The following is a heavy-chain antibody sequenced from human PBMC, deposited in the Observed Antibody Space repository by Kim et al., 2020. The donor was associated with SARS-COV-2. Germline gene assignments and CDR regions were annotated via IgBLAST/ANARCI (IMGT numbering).Heavy chain of an antibody. V-gene: IGHV3-15*01. CDR3: TTARLWGAAAGTVDY. J-gene: IGHJ4*02. Sequence: APVNESFTISRDDTKNTLYLKMNSLNTEDTAVYYCTTARLWGAAAGTVDYWGQGTLVTVSS. D-gene: IGHD6-13*01.